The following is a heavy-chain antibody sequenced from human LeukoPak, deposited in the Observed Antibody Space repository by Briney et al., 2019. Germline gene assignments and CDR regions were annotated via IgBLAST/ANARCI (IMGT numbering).Heavy chain of an antibody. CDR1: GFTFSSYG. V-gene: IGHV3-33*01. Sequence: GRSRRLSCAASGFTFSSYGMHWVRQAPGKGLEWVAVIWYDGSNKYYADSVKGRFTISRDNSKNTLYLQMNSLRAEDTAVYYCAREDGFGYFDYWGQGTLVTVSS. CDR3: AREDGFGYFDY. J-gene: IGHJ4*02. D-gene: IGHD3-10*01. CDR2: IWYDGSNK.